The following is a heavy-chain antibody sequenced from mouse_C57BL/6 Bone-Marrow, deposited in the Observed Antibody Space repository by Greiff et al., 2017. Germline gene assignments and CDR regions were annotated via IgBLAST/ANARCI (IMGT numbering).Heavy chain of an antibody. D-gene: IGHD1-1*01. V-gene: IGHV5-15*01. CDR1: GFTFSDYG. Sequence: DVKLVESGGGLVQPGGSLKLSCAASGFTFSDYGMAWVRQAPRKGPEWVAFISNLAYSIYYADTVTGRFTISRENAKNTLYLEMSSLRSEDTAMYYCARNYGRSYYAMDYWGQGTSVTVSS. CDR2: ISNLAYSI. J-gene: IGHJ4*01. CDR3: ARNYGRSYYAMDY.